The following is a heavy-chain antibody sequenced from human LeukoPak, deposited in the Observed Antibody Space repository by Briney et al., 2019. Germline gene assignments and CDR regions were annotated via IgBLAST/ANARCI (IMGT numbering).Heavy chain of an antibody. D-gene: IGHD3-10*01. Sequence: PGGSLRLSCAASGFTFSTYAMSWVRQAPGKGLNWVSAISGSGGSTYYADSAKGRFTISRDNSKNTLSLQMNTLRAEDTAVYYCATEPGDGTSPFDYWGQGTLVTVSS. J-gene: IGHJ4*02. V-gene: IGHV3-23*01. CDR1: GFTFSTYA. CDR3: ATEPGDGTSPFDY. CDR2: ISGSGGST.